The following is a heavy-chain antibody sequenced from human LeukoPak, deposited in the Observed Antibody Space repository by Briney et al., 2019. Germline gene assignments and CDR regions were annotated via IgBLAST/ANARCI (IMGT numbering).Heavy chain of an antibody. CDR3: ARAVSADTAMVYFDY. V-gene: IGHV3-11*01. CDR2: ISNSGSII. D-gene: IGHD5-18*01. J-gene: IGHJ4*02. Sequence: GGSLRLSCAASGFTFSDYYTFWIRQAPGKGLEWVSYISNSGSIIYYADSVKGRFTVSRDNAKDSLYLQMNSLRAEDTAVYYCARAVSADTAMVYFDYWGQGTLVTVSS. CDR1: GFTFSDYY.